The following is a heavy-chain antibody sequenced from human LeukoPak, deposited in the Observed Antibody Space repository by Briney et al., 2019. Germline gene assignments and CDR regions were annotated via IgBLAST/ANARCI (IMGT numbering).Heavy chain of an antibody. CDR2: ISSSSSYI. CDR1: GFTFSSYS. Sequence: GGSLRLSCAASGFTFSSYSMNWVRQAPGKGLEWVSSISSSSSYIYYADSVKGRFTISRDNAKNSLYLQMNSLRAEDTAVYYCARVDLYYDFWSGYYPDYFDYWGQGTLVTVSS. J-gene: IGHJ4*02. D-gene: IGHD3-3*01. CDR3: ARVDLYYDFWSGYYPDYFDY. V-gene: IGHV3-21*01.